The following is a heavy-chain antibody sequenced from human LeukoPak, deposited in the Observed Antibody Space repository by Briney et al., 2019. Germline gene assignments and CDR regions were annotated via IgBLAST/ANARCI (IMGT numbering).Heavy chain of an antibody. Sequence: SETLSLTCTVSGDSISSSSYYWSWIRQPPGKGLEWIGEINHSGSTNYNPSLKSRVTISVDTSKNQFSLKLSSVTAADTAVYYCARGRRVVVILSSYYFDYWGQGTLVTVSS. CDR1: GDSISSSSYY. J-gene: IGHJ4*02. V-gene: IGHV4-39*07. D-gene: IGHD3-22*01. CDR2: INHSGST. CDR3: ARGRRVVVILSSYYFDY.